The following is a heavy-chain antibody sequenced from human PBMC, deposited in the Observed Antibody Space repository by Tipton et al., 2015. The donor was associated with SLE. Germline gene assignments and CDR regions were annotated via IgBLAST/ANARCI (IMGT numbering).Heavy chain of an antibody. CDR2: INHSGST. CDR1: GGSFSGYY. CDR3: ARGGPYYYGSGSSPAEYFQY. D-gene: IGHD3-10*01. J-gene: IGHJ1*01. V-gene: IGHV4-34*01. Sequence: TLSLTCAVYGGSFSGYYWSWIRQPPGKGLEWIGEINHSGSTNYNPSLKSRVTISVDTSKNQFSLKLSSVTAADTAVYYRARGGPYYYGSGSSPAEYFQYWGQGTLVTVSS.